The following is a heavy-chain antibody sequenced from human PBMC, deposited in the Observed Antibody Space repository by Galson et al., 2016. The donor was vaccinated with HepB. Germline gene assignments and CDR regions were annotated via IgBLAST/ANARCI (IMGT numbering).Heavy chain of an antibody. Sequence: SLRLSCAASGFTFSSYEMNWVRQAPGKGLQWVAFISKSGSNVYYGDSVKGRFTISRDNAANSLYLEMTSLRVEDTALYFCAKDRQSGSTIRFFDHWAQGILVAVSS. D-gene: IGHD5/OR15-5a*01. CDR2: ISKSGSNV. CDR3: AKDRQSGSTIRFFDH. J-gene: IGHJ4*02. V-gene: IGHV3-48*03. CDR1: GFTFSSYE.